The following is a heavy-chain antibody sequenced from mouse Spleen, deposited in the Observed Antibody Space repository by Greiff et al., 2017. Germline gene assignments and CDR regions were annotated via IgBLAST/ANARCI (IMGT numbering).Heavy chain of an antibody. CDR3: ARRYDYDRAWFAY. V-gene: IGHV5-17*01. J-gene: IGHJ3*01. Sequence: EVKLVESGGGLVKPGGSLKLSCAASGFTFSDYGMHWVRQAPEKGLEWVAYISSGSSTIYYADTVKGRFTISRDNAKNTLFLQMTSLRSEDTAMYYCARRYDYDRAWFAYWGQGTLVTVSA. CDR1: GFTFSDYG. CDR2: ISSGSSTI. D-gene: IGHD2-4*01.